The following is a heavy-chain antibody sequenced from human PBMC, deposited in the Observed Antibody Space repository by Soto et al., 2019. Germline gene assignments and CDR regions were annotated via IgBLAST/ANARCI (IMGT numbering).Heavy chain of an antibody. Sequence: VQLVESGGGLVKPGGSLRLSCAASGFTFSNYYLTWIRQAQGKGLEWISYISSSGSPAYYAGSVKGRFTISRVNAKNSLYLQMTSLRAEDTAVYYCARAINWNYDFDYWGQGTLVTVSS. CDR1: GFTFSNYY. V-gene: IGHV3-11*01. CDR3: ARAINWNYDFDY. J-gene: IGHJ4*02. D-gene: IGHD1-7*01. CDR2: ISSSGSPA.